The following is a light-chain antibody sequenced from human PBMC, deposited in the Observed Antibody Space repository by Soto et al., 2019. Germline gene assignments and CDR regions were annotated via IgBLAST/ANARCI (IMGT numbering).Light chain of an antibody. V-gene: IGKV1-9*01. J-gene: IGKJ1*01. CDR2: AAS. CDR3: QQLNSYTPWT. Sequence: DIQLTQSPSFLSASVGDRVTITCRASQGISSYLAWYQQKPGKAPKLLIYAASTLKSGVPSRFSGSGSGTEFTLPISSLQPEDFATYYCQQLNSYTPWTFGQGTKVEIK. CDR1: QGISSY.